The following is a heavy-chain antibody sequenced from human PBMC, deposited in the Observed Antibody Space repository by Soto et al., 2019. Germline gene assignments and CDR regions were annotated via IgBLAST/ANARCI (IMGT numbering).Heavy chain of an antibody. Sequence: EVQLVESGGGLVPPGGSLRLSCAASGFTFTNYWMHWVRQAPGKGLLWVSRIKSDGSITNYADSVKGRFTISRDNAKNTVYLQVSSLRVEDTAIYYCTRGGRGGFDYWGQGALVTVSS. J-gene: IGHJ4*02. CDR2: IKSDGSIT. CDR1: GFTFTNYW. D-gene: IGHD3-16*01. CDR3: TRGGRGGFDY. V-gene: IGHV3-74*01.